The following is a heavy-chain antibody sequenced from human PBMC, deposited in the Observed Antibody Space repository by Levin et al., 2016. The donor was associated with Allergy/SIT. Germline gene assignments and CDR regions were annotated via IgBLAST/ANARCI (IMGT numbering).Heavy chain of an antibody. V-gene: IGHV3-23*01. CDR3: AIIPGKGYCSGPTCPDAFDI. D-gene: IGHD2-15*01. CDR2: ITGSGGDT. CDR1: GFTFSSYI. J-gene: IGHJ3*02. Sequence: GGSLRLSCAASGFTFSSYIVSWVRQAPGQGLEWISAITGSGGDTPYADSVKARFTISRDNSKNTVFLQMNSLRVEDTAVYYCAIIPGKGYCSGPTCPDAFDIWGQGTLVTVSS.